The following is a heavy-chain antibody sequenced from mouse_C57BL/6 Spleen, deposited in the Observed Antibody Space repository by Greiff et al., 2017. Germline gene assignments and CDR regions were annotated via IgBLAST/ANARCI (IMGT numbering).Heavy chain of an antibody. D-gene: IGHD2-4*01. Sequence: DVQLQESGPGLVKPSQSLSLTCSVTGYSITSGYYWNWIRQFPGNKLEWMGYISYDGSNNYNPSLKNRISITRDTSKNQFFLKLNSVTTEDTATYYCARVGDYGDYFDYWGQGTTLTVSS. CDR2: ISYDGSN. J-gene: IGHJ2*01. CDR3: ARVGDYGDYFDY. V-gene: IGHV3-6*01. CDR1: GYSITSGYY.